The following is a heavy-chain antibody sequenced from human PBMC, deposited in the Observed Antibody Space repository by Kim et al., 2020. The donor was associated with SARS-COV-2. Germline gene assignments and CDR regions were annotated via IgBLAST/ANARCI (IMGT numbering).Heavy chain of an antibody. V-gene: IGHV3-30-3*01. CDR3: AGGTYFQH. Sequence: GGSLRLSCAASGFTFISYAMHWVRQAPGKGLEWVAVISYDGSNKYYADSVKGRFTISRDNSKNTLYLQMNSLRAEDTAVYYCAGGTYFQHWGQGTLVTVSS. D-gene: IGHD3-16*01. J-gene: IGHJ1*01. CDR2: ISYDGSNK. CDR1: GFTFISYA.